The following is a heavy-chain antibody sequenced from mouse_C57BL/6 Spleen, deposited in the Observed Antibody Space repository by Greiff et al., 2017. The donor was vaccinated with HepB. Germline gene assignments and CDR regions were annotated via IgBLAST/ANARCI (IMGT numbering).Heavy chain of an antibody. CDR1: GFNIKDDY. CDR2: IDPENGDT. J-gene: IGHJ3*01. CDR3: TTSDWTPFAY. V-gene: IGHV14-4*01. D-gene: IGHD2-4*01. Sequence: EVQLQQSGAELVRPGASVKLSCTASGFNIKDDYMHWVKQRPEQGLEWIGWIDPENGDTEYASKFQGKATITADTSSNTAYLQLSSLTSEDTAVYYCTTSDWTPFAYWGQGTLVTVSA.